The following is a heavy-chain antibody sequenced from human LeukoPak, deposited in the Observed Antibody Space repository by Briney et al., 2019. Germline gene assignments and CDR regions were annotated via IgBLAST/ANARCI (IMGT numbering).Heavy chain of an antibody. CDR1: GGSISSSSYY. CDR2: IYYSGST. CDR3: ARQKHSLFDY. J-gene: IGHJ4*02. V-gene: IGHV4-39*01. Sequence: SETLSLTCTVSGGSISSSSYYWGWIRQPPGKGLEWIGSIYYSGSTYYNPSLKSRVTISVDTSKNQFSLKLSSVTAAGTAVYYCARQKHSLFDYWGQGTLVTVSS. D-gene: IGHD2-15*01.